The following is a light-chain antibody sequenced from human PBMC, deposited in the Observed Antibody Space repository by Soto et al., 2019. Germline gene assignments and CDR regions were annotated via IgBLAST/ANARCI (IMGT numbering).Light chain of an antibody. CDR1: SSNIGAGYY. Sequence: QSVLTQPPSVSVAPGQRVTSACTGSSSNIGAGYYVHWYQQLPGTAPKLLIYGNTNRPSGVPDRFSGSKSGTSASLAITGLHAEDEADYYCQSYDSSLSVVVFGGGTKLTVL. J-gene: IGLJ2*01. CDR2: GNT. CDR3: QSYDSSLSVVV. V-gene: IGLV1-40*01.